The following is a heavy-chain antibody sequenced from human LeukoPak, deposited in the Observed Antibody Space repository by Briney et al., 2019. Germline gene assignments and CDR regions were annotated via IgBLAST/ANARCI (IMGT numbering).Heavy chain of an antibody. V-gene: IGHV3-21*01. CDR3: ERVEYSSSPCSDY. CDR2: ISSSSSYI. J-gene: IGHJ4*02. CDR1: GFTFSSYS. Sequence: PGGSLRLSCAASGFTFSSYSMKWVRQAPGKGLEWVSSISSSSSYIYYADSVKGRFTISRDNAKNSLYLQMNSLRAEDTAVYYCERVEYSSSPCSDYWGQGTLVTVSS. D-gene: IGHD6-13*01.